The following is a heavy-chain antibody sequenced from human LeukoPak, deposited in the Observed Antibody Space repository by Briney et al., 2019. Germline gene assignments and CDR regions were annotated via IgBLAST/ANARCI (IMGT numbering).Heavy chain of an antibody. D-gene: IGHD5-12*01. J-gene: IGHJ5*02. Sequence: ASVKVSCKASGYTFTGYYMHWVRQARGQGLEWMGWINPNSGGTNYAQKFQGRVTMTRDTSISTAYMELSRLRSDDTAVYYCARVPRRGYEVNWFDPWGQGTLVTVSS. V-gene: IGHV1-2*02. CDR3: ARVPRRGYEVNWFDP. CDR1: GYTFTGYY. CDR2: INPNSGGT.